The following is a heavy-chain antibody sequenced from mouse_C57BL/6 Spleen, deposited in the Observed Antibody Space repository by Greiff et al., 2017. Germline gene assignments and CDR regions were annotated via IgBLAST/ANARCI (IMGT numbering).Heavy chain of an antibody. J-gene: IGHJ1*03. CDR2: IYPGSGST. CDR1: GYTFTSYW. V-gene: IGHV1-55*01. Sequence: VKLQQPGAELVKPGASVKMSCKASGYTFTSYWITWVKQRPGQGLEWIGDIYPGSGSTNYNEKFKSKATLTVDTSSSTAYMQLSSLTSEDSAVYYCARGGGTTVVAPDVWGTGTTVTVSS. D-gene: IGHD1-1*01. CDR3: ARGGGTTVVAPDV.